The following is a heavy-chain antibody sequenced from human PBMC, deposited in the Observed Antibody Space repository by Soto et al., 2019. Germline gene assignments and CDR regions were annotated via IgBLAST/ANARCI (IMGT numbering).Heavy chain of an antibody. J-gene: IGHJ4*02. CDR3: ASAAFCGADCYYKRYFDY. CDR2: IYYTGST. V-gene: IGHV4-61*01. Sequence: QVQLLESGPGLVKASETLSLTCTVSSGSVSSGSYYWSWIRQPPGKGLEWIGYIYYTGSTNYNPSLKSRVTISVDTSKNQFFLNLSSVTAADTAVYYCASAAFCGADCYYKRYFDYWGQGALVAVSS. CDR1: SGSVSSGSYY. D-gene: IGHD2-21*02.